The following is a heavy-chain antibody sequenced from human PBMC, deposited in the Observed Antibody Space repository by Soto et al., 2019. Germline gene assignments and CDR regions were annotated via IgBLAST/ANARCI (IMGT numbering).Heavy chain of an antibody. Sequence: QVQLQQWGAGLLKPSETLSLTCAVYGGSFSGYYWSWIRQPPGKGLEWIGEINHSGSTNYNPSLKSRVTISVDTSKNQFSLKPSSVTAADTAVYYCATLYYSYGYSSFDYWGQGTLVTVSS. D-gene: IGHD5-18*01. CDR2: INHSGST. J-gene: IGHJ4*02. CDR1: GGSFSGYY. V-gene: IGHV4-34*01. CDR3: ATLYYSYGYSSFDY.